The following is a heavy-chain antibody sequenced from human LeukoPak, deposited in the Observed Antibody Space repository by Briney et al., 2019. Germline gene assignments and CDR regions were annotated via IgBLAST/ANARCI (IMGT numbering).Heavy chain of an antibody. Sequence: GGSLRLSCAASGFTFSSYWMSWVRQAPGKGLEWVANIKQDGSEKYYVDSVKGRFTISRDNAKNSLYLQMNSLRAEDTAVYYCARERMGARSYYYYGMDVWGQGTTVTVSS. CDR1: GFTFSSYW. J-gene: IGHJ6*02. V-gene: IGHV3-7*01. D-gene: IGHD1-26*01. CDR2: IKQDGSEK. CDR3: ARERMGARSYYYYGMDV.